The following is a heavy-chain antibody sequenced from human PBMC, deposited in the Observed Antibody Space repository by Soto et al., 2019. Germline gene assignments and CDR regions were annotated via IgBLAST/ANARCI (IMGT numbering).Heavy chain of an antibody. V-gene: IGHV3-15*07. CDR1: GFTFNFAW. D-gene: IGHD3-16*01. CDR2: IKAKDDGGTT. J-gene: IGHJ3*02. Sequence: EGQLVESGGGFVKPGGSLRLSCAGSGFTFNFAWLNWVRQAPGKGLEWVGRIKAKDDGGTTDVAAPVTGRFNISRNDSKNTLYLQMNSLKTEDTAVYYCTTTFGDKDDYAFDIWGQGTMVTVSS. CDR3: TTTFGDKDDYAFDI.